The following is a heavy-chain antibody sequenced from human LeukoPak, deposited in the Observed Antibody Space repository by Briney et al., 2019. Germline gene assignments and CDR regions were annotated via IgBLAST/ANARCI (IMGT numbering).Heavy chain of an antibody. D-gene: IGHD2-21*01. CDR2: IEQDGSEK. CDR1: GFTFSNYW. J-gene: IGHJ4*02. Sequence: GGSLRLSCAASGFTFSNYWMSWVRLAPRKGLEWVANIEQDGSEKYYVDSVEGRFTISRDNAKNLLSLQMNSLRAEDTAVYHCARVFIVGSRSVFDFWGQGTLVTVSS. CDR3: ARVFIVGSRSVFDF. V-gene: IGHV3-7*01.